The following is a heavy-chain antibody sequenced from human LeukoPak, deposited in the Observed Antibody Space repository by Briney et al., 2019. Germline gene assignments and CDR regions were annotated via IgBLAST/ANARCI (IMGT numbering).Heavy chain of an antibody. CDR1: GFTFSSYS. D-gene: IGHD5-24*01. CDR3: ARDGRMATTDTEQFDY. J-gene: IGHJ4*02. CDR2: ISSSSSYI. Sequence: GGSLRLSCTASGFTFSSYSMNWVRQAPGKGLEWVSSISSSSSYIYYADSVKGRFTISRDNAKNSLYLQMNSLRAEDTAVYYCARDGRMATTDTEQFDYWGQGTLVTVSS. V-gene: IGHV3-21*01.